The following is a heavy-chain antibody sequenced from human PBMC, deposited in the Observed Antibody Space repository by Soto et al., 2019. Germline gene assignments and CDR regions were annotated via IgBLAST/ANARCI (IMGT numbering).Heavy chain of an antibody. D-gene: IGHD6-19*01. Sequence: QLQLQESGSGLVKPSQTLSLTCAVSGGSISSGGYSWSWIRQPPGKGLEWIGYIYHSGSTYYNPSPNSRGTISVDRSKNQFSLKLSSVTAADTAVYYCARAGGLGAVAADYWGQGTLVTVSS. J-gene: IGHJ4*02. CDR3: ARAGGLGAVAADY. CDR2: IYHSGST. V-gene: IGHV4-30-2*01. CDR1: GGSISSGGYS.